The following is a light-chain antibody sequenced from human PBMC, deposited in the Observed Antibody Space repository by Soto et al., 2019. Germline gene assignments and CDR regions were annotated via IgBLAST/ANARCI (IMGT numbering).Light chain of an antibody. J-gene: IGKJ1*01. V-gene: IGKV1-39*01. CDR1: QTVSTY. CDR3: QQTSSSLWT. CDR2: AAS. Sequence: DILMTQSPSSLSASIGDRVTISCRTSQTVSTYLNWYQHKPGRGPTLLIYAASSLQSGVPSRFSGSGSCKHLTLTIGSLQPEDFATYYCQQTSSSLWTVGQGAKVDIK.